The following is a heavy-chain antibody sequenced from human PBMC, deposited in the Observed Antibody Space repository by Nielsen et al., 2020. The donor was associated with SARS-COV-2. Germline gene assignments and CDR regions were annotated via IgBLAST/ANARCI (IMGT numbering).Heavy chain of an antibody. Sequence: GESLKISCAASGFTFRDYYMSWIRQAPGKGLEWVSYISSSVSIIYYADSVKGRFTISRDNAKNSLYLQMNSLRAEDTAVYYCARDLYSSSWYRNEYYYYGMDVWGQGTTVTVSS. J-gene: IGHJ6*02. CDR1: GFTFRDYY. D-gene: IGHD6-13*01. CDR2: ISSSVSII. V-gene: IGHV3-11*01. CDR3: ARDLYSSSWYRNEYYYYGMDV.